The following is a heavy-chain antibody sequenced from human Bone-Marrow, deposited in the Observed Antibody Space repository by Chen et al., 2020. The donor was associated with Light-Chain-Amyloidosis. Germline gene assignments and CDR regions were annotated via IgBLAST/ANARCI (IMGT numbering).Heavy chain of an antibody. Sequence: EGQLVQSGGGLVQPGGSLRLSCEASGFTFSGYWMSWVRQAPGKGLEWVANIKQSGSDKDYLESVKGRFTISRDNCKNSLYLQMNNLRAEDTAVYYCARVGDGSNRSEALEIWGQGTMVTVSS. D-gene: IGHD3-10*01. CDR3: ARVGDGSNRSEALEI. CDR1: GFTFSGYW. CDR2: IKQSGSDK. V-gene: IGHV3-7*01. J-gene: IGHJ3*02.